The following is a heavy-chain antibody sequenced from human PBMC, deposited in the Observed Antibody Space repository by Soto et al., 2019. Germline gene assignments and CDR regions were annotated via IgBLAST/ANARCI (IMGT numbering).Heavy chain of an antibody. CDR2: IIPIIGTA. Sequence: QAQLEQSGGAVKKPGSSVKVSCKASRVAFSKFIVTWVRQAPGLGLEWVGGIIPIIGTANYAQKFQGRVTITADESTSTSYIEVNNLRSKDTAVYYCAKVRYSSPMGYYYGMDVWGQGTTVTVTS. D-gene: IGHD6-19*01. CDR3: AKVRYSSPMGYYYGMDV. J-gene: IGHJ6*02. V-gene: IGHV1-69*01. CDR1: RVAFSKFI.